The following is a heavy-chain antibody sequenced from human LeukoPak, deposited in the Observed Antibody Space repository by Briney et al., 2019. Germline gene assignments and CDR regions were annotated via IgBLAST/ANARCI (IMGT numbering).Heavy chain of an antibody. V-gene: IGHV4-34*01. CDR2: INHSGST. J-gene: IGHJ5*02. Sequence: PSETLSLTCAVYGGSFSGYYWSWIRQPPGKGLEWIGEINHSGSTNYNPSLKSRVPISVETSKNQFSRKLSAVTAADTAVYYWARGSDILTGYYRTWGQGTLVTVSS. CDR1: GGSFSGYY. CDR3: ARGSDILTGYYRT. D-gene: IGHD3-9*01.